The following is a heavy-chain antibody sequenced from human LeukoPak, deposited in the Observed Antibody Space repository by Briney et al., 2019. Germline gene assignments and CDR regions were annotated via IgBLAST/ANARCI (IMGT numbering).Heavy chain of an antibody. CDR3: ARGDGYNFFDY. V-gene: IGHV3-30*14. J-gene: IGHJ4*02. CDR1: GFTFSDHA. CDR2: ISYDGSNK. Sequence: PGGSLRLSCAASGFTFSDHAFHWVRQAPGKGLEWVAVISYDGSNKYYAASLKGRFTISRDNSENTLYLQMKSLRAEDTAVYYCARGDGYNFFDYWGQGTLVTVSS. D-gene: IGHD5-24*01.